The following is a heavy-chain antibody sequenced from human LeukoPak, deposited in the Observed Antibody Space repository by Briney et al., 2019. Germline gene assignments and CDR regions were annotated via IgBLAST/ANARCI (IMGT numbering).Heavy chain of an antibody. CDR1: GGSISSGSYY. CDR3: ARDLYRNYYYYYMDV. Sequence: SETLSLTCTVSGGSISSGSYYWSWIRQPAGNGLEWIGRIYTSGSTNYNPSLKSRVTISVDTSKNQFSLKLSSVTAADTAVYYCARDLYRNYYYYYMDVWGKGTTVTISS. CDR2: IYTSGST. V-gene: IGHV4-61*02. J-gene: IGHJ6*03. D-gene: IGHD1-14*01.